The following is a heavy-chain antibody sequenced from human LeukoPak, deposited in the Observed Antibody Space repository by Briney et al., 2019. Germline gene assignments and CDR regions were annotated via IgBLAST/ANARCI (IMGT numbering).Heavy chain of an antibody. CDR1: GGSISSSSYY. J-gene: IGHJ4*02. D-gene: IGHD3-22*01. V-gene: IGHV4-61*05. Sequence: SETLSLTCTVSGGSISSSSYYWSWIRQPPGKGLEWIGYIYYSGSTNYNPSLKSRVTISVDTSKNQFSLKLSSVTAADTAVYYCARALNYYDSRRPSYYFDYWGQGTLVTVSS. CDR3: ARALNYYDSRRPSYYFDY. CDR2: IYYSGST.